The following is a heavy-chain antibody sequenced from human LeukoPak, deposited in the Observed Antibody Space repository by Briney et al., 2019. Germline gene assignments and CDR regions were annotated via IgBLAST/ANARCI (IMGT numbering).Heavy chain of an antibody. CDR2: IYYSGST. CDR1: GGSISSYY. Sequence: SETLSLTCTVSGGSISSYYWSWIRQPPGKGLEWIGYIYYSGSTNYNPSLKSRVTISVDTSKNQFSLKLSSVTAADTAVYYCARAEVGASWYPEYFQHWGQGTLVTVSS. CDR3: ARAEVGASWYPEYFQH. J-gene: IGHJ1*01. D-gene: IGHD6-13*01. V-gene: IGHV4-59*01.